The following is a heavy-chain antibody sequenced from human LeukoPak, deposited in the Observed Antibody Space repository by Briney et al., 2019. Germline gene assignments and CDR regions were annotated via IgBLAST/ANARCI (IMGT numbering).Heavy chain of an antibody. V-gene: IGHV1-2*02. CDR1: GYSFTGYY. CDR3: ARDYLLYDTSGYYYLLRY. D-gene: IGHD3-22*01. J-gene: IGHJ4*02. Sequence: ASVKVSCKASGYSFTGYYMHWVRQAPGQGLEWMGWINPNSGGTGYAQKFQGRVTMTRDTSISTAYMELGRLRSDDTAVYYCARDYLLYDTSGYYYLLRYWGQGTLVTVSS. CDR2: INPNSGGT.